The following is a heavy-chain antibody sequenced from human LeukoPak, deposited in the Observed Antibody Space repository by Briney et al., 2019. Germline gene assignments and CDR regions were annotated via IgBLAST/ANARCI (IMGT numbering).Heavy chain of an antibody. V-gene: IGHV4-59*01. CDR3: ARFSGSYAFDI. CDR1: GGSISSYY. Sequence: PSETLSLTCTVSGGSISSYYWSWIRQPPGKGLEWIGYIYYSGSTNYNPSLKSRVTISVDTSKNQFSLKLSSVTAADTAVYYCARFSGSYAFDIWGQGTMVTVSS. CDR2: IYYSGST. D-gene: IGHD3-10*01. J-gene: IGHJ3*02.